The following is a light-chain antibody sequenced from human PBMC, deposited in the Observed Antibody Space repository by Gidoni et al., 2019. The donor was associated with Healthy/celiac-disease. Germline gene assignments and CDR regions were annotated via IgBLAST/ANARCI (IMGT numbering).Light chain of an antibody. CDR1: QSISSY. J-gene: IGKJ1*01. CDR2: AAS. Sequence: TQMTPSPSSLSASVGDRVTITCRASQSISSYLNWYQQKPGKAPKLLIYAASSLQSGVPSRFSGSGSGTEFTLTISSLQPEDFATYYCQQNYSTPPTFXQXTKVEIK. V-gene: IGKV1-39*01. CDR3: QQNYSTPPT.